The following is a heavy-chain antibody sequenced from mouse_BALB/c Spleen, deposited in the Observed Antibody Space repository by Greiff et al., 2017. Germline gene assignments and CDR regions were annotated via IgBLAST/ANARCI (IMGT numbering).Heavy chain of an antibody. CDR3: TITTATFYFDY. D-gene: IGHD1-2*01. CDR1: GYTFTSYW. CDR2: IYPSDSYT. J-gene: IGHJ2*01. V-gene: IGHV1-69*02. Sequence: VQLQQPGAELVRPGASVKLSCKASGYTFTSYWINWVKQRPGQGLEWIGNIYPSDSYTNYNQKFKDKATLTVDKSSSTAYMQLSSPTSEDSAVYYCTITTATFYFDYWGQGTTLTVSS.